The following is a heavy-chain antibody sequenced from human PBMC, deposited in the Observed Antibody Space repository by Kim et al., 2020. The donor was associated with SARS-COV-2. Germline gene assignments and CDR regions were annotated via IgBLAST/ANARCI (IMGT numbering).Heavy chain of an antibody. J-gene: IGHJ4*02. D-gene: IGHD4-17*01. CDR3: ARDRPSHDYGDPAGLDY. CDR1: GYTFTSYG. CDR2: ISAYNGNT. V-gene: IGHV1-18*04. Sequence: ASVKVSCKASGYTFTSYGISWVRQAPGQGLEWMGWISAYNGNTNYAQKLQGRVTMTTDTSTSTAYMELRSLRSDDTAVYYCARDRPSHDYGDPAGLDYWGQGTLVTVSS.